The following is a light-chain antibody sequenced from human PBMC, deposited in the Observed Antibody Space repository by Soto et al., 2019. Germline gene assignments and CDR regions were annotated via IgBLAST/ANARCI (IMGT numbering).Light chain of an antibody. V-gene: IGLV2-11*01. CDR1: NSDVGASHY. J-gene: IGLJ2*01. CDR3: CSFAGSYSWV. CDR2: DVT. Sequence: QSALTQPRSVSGSPGQSVTISCTGTNSDVGASHYVSWYQQNPGKAPKLLIYDVTKRPSGVPHRFSGSKSANTASLIISGLQGEDEANYYCCSFAGSYSWVFGGGTQLTVL.